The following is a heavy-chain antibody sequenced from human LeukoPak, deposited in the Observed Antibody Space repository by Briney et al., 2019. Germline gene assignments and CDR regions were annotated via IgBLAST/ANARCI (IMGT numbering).Heavy chain of an antibody. CDR3: VRAYYCGGGGCKLEY. CDR2: IYPGDSDT. J-gene: IGHJ4*02. CDR1: GYSFNTYW. Sequence: GESLKISCQGSGYSFNTYWIAWVRHVPGKGLEWMGIIYPGDSDTRYSPSFQGQITMSADKSINTAYLRWSSLKASDTAMYYCVRAYYCGGGGCKLEYWGQGTLVTVSS. D-gene: IGHD2-21*01. V-gene: IGHV5-51*01.